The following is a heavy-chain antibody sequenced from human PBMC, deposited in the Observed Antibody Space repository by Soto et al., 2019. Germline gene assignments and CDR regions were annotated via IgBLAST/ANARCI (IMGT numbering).Heavy chain of an antibody. J-gene: IGHJ4*02. CDR3: ARDRGCSGGICYRDLGY. D-gene: IGHD2-15*01. V-gene: IGHV3-48*01. CDR2: ISSISNTI. CDR1: GFTFSTYS. Sequence: EVQLVESGGGLVQPGGSLRLSCAASGFTFSTYSMSWVRQAPGQGLELVSYISSISNTIYYADSVKGRFTISRDNAKNSLYLHMNSLSAEDTAVYYCARDRGCSGGICYRDLGYWGQGTLVTVSS.